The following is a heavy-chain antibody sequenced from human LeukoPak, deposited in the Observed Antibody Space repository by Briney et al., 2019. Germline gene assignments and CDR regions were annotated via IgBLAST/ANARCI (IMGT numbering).Heavy chain of an antibody. D-gene: IGHD3-22*01. CDR2: INPSGGST. J-gene: IGHJ4*02. CDR1: GYTFTSYY. V-gene: IGHV1-46*01. Sequence: ASVKVSCKASGYTFTSYYMHWVRQAPGQGLEWMGIINPSGGSTSYAQKFQGRVTMTRDTSTSTVYMELSSLRSEDTAVYYCARDRVKYYYDSSGYLDYWGQGTLVTVFS. CDR3: ARDRVKYYYDSSGYLDY.